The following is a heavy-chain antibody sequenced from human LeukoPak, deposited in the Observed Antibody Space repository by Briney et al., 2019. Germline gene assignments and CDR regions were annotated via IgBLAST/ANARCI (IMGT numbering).Heavy chain of an antibody. D-gene: IGHD6-13*01. CDR3: VRDGDSSSWNFDY. Sequence: LSGGSLRLSCAASGFTVSSNYMSWVRQAPGKGLEWVAFILVGGSDTYYTDSVKGRFTISRDNSKNTVFLQMNSLRAEDTAIYYCVRDGDSSSWNFDYWGQGTLVTVSS. V-gene: IGHV3-33*08. CDR1: GFTVSSNY. J-gene: IGHJ4*02. CDR2: ILVGGSDT.